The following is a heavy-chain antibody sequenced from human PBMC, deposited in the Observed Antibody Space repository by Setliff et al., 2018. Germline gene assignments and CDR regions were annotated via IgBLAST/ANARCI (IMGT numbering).Heavy chain of an antibody. CDR3: ARDNRARHYMDV. CDR1: GDSFSDYY. J-gene: IGHJ6*03. D-gene: IGHD3-10*01. Sequence: SETLSLTCVVYGDSFSDYYWSWIRQPPGKGLERIEEINHRGSTNYSPSLRSRVTMSVDTSKKQLSLKLSTVTAADTAVYYCARDNRARHYMDVWGKGTTVTVSS. V-gene: IGHV4-34*01. CDR2: INHRGST.